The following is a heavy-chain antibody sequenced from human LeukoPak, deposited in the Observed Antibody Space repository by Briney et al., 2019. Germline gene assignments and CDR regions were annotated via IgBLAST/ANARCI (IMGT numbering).Heavy chain of an antibody. Sequence: SVKVSCKASGGTFSSYAISWVRQAPGQGLEWMGGIIPIFGTANYAQKFQGRVTITADESTSTAYMELSSLRSEDTAVYYCGSEQQTGEMRVDYWGQGTLVTVSS. D-gene: IGHD6-13*01. CDR1: GGTFSSYA. CDR3: GSEQQTGEMRVDY. CDR2: IIPIFGTA. J-gene: IGHJ4*02. V-gene: IGHV1-69*13.